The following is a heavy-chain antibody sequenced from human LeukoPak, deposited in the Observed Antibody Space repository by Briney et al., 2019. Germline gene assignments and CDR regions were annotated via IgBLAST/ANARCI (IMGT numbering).Heavy chain of an antibody. V-gene: IGHV3-30*01. Sequence: PGKSLRLSCAASGFTFSNYAFHWVRQPPGKGLEWAAVISYEGSVTYCADSVKGRFTVSRDNSKKTLDLQMNSLRVEDTAVYYCVRDRAPWGGALGGAKGMDVWGEGTTVIVSS. CDR2: ISYEGSVT. CDR1: GFTFSNYA. D-gene: IGHD3-10*01. CDR3: VRDRAPWGGALGGAKGMDV. J-gene: IGHJ6*03.